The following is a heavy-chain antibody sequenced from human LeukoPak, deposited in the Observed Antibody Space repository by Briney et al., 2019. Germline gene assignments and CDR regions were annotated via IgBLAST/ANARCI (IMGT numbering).Heavy chain of an antibody. CDR2: ISSDGSDK. V-gene: IGHV3-30-3*01. CDR3: GRDSYASSPAY. D-gene: IGHD6-13*01. CDR1: GFTFSSYA. Sequence: GGSLRLSCAASGFTFSSYAMHWVRQAPGKGLEWVAVISSDGSDKYYADSVKGRFTISRDNSKNTLFLHMDSLRAEDMAVYYCGRDSYASSPAYWGQGTLVTVSS. J-gene: IGHJ4*02.